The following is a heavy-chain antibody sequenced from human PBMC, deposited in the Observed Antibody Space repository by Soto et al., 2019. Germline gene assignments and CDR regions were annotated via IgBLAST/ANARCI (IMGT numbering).Heavy chain of an antibody. Sequence: GGSLRLSCAASGFTFSSYAMHWVRQAPGKGLEWVAVISYDGSNKYYADSVKGRFTISRDNSKNTLYLQMNSLRAEDTAVYYCASLPFYYYYGMDVWGQGTTVTVSS. CDR3: ASLPFYYYYGMDV. CDR1: GFTFSSYA. V-gene: IGHV3-30-3*01. CDR2: ISYDGSNK. J-gene: IGHJ6*02.